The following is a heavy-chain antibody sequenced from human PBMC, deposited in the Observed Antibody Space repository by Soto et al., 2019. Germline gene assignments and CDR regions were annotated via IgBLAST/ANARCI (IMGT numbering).Heavy chain of an antibody. CDR2: IYPGDSDT. Sequence: GASLKISCKGSGYSFAGYWIGWVRQMPGKGLDWMGVIYPGDSDTRYSPSFHGQVTISADKSISTAYLQWSSLKASDTATYFCARLPGVRGVFDGFNVWGQGTMVTVSS. J-gene: IGHJ3*01. CDR1: GYSFAGYW. D-gene: IGHD3-10*01. V-gene: IGHV5-51*01. CDR3: ARLPGVRGVFDGFNV.